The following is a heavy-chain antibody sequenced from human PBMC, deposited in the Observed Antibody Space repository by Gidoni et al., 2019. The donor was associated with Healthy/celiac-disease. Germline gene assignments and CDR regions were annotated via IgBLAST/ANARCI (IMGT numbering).Heavy chain of an antibody. CDR2: ISWDGGST. J-gene: IGHJ4*02. CDR3: AKDIRGTFGVVISSYFDY. CDR1: GFTFDDYT. V-gene: IGHV3-43*01. D-gene: IGHD3-3*01. Sequence: EVQLVESGGVVVQPGGSLRLSCAASGFTFDDYTMHWVRQAPGKGLELVSLISWDGGSTYYADSVKGRFTISRDNSKNSLYLQMNSLRTEDTALYYCAKDIRGTFGVVISSYFDYWGQGTLVTVSS.